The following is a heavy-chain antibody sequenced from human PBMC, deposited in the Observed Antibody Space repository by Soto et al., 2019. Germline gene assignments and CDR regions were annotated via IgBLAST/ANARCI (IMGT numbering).Heavy chain of an antibody. V-gene: IGHV3-9*01. CDR1: GFTFDDYA. CDR3: AKGYCSGGSCYYYDY. D-gene: IGHD2-15*01. Sequence: EVQLVESGGGLVQPGRSLRLSCAASGFTFDDYAMHWVRQAPGKGLEWVSGISWNSGSIGYADSVKGRFTISRDNAKNSLYLQMNSLRAEDTALYDCAKGYCSGGSCYYYDYWGQGTLVTVSS. CDR2: ISWNSGSI. J-gene: IGHJ4*02.